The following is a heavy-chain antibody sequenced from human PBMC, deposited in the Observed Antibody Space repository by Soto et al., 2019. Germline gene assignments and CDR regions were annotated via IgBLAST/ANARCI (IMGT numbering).Heavy chain of an antibody. CDR1: GGSISSYY. V-gene: IGHV4-59*12. CDR2: IYYSGST. J-gene: IGHJ3*02. CDR3: ATYRKFFQI. Sequence: PSETLSLTCTVSGGSISSYYWSWIRQPPGKGLEWIGYIYYSGSTNYNSSLKSRVTISVDRSKNHLFLNLTSVTAADTAVYYCATYRKFFQIWGQGTKVTVSS.